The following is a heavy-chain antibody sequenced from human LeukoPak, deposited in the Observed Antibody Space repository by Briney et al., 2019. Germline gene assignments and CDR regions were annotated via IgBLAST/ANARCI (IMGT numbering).Heavy chain of an antibody. Sequence: PGGSLRLSYVDSGFTFSSHWMSWVRQAPGKGLEWVANINQGEGEKYYVDSVKGRFTISRDNAKKSLFLQMNSLRAEDTAVYYCARGRFIAGTTAYYFDYWGQGTLVTVSS. J-gene: IGHJ4*02. CDR1: GFTFSSHW. D-gene: IGHD1-26*01. V-gene: IGHV3-7*03. CDR2: INQGEGEK. CDR3: ARGRFIAGTTAYYFDY.